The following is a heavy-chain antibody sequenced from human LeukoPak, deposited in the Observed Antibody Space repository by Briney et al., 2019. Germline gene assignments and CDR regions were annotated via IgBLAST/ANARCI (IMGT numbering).Heavy chain of an antibody. CDR3: AGDQLASRQTNY. Sequence: PGGSLRLSCAASGFTVSSNHMTWVRQAPGKGLECFSFLNRDGSTYYADSVKGRFTISRDKSKNTLYLQINRLRGEDTAVYYCAGDQLASRQTNYWGQGTLVTVPS. D-gene: IGHD3-3*02. J-gene: IGHJ4*02. V-gene: IGHV3-66*01. CDR1: GFTVSSNH. CDR2: LNRDGST.